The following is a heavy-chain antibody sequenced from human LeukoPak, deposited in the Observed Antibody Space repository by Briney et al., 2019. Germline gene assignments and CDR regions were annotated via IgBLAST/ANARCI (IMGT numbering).Heavy chain of an antibody. CDR2: IIPIFGTA. Sequence: ASGKVSCKASGGTFSSYAISWVRQAPGQGLEWMGGIIPIFGTANYAQKFQGRVTITADESTSTAYMELSSLRSEDTAVYYCARGSSDHYDSSGPFDYWGQGTLVTVSS. V-gene: IGHV1-69*13. J-gene: IGHJ4*02. CDR3: ARGSSDHYDSSGPFDY. CDR1: GGTFSSYA. D-gene: IGHD3-22*01.